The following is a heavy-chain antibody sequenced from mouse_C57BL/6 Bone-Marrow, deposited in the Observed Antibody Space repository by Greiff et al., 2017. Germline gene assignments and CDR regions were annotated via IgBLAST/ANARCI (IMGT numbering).Heavy chain of an antibody. Sequence: EVQVVESGPVLVKPGPSVKISCKASGFTFTDYYMPWVKQSHGKSLEWIGLVYPYHGGTSYNQKFKGKATLTVDTSSSTAYMELKSLTSEDSAVYYFARGGPLLLRYYFDYWGQGTTLTVSS. CDR1: GFTFTDYY. CDR3: ARGGPLLLRYYFDY. J-gene: IGHJ2*01. CDR2: VYPYHGGT. V-gene: IGHV1-36*01. D-gene: IGHD1-1*01.